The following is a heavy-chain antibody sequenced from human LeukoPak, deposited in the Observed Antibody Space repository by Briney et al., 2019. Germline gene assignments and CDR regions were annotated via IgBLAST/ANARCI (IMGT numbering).Heavy chain of an antibody. D-gene: IGHD6-6*01. CDR2: ISSSSSYI. V-gene: IGHV3-21*01. CDR3: ARPEYSSSSHAFDI. CDR1: GFTFSSYS. Sequence: KTGGSLRLSCAASGFTFSSYSMNWVRQAPGKGLEWVSSISSSSSYIYYADSVKGRFTISRDNAKNSLYLQMNSLRAEDTAVYYCARPEYSSSSHAFDIWGQGTMVTVSS. J-gene: IGHJ3*02.